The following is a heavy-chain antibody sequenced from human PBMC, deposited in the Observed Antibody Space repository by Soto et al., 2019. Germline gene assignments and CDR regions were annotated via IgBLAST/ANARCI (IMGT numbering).Heavy chain of an antibody. CDR3: ARIGPYWVVDFYPDLDL. CDR2: HSGSGGGT. V-gene: IGHV3-23*01. CDR1: GFTFRKYS. D-gene: IGHD2-21*02. Sequence: SGWCLRLSCSASGFTFRKYSLNGVLRGAGKGREWFSTHSGSGGGTYYADSVKCRFTISRANSKNTMYLQMSNLRAEDTAAYFCARIGPYWVVDFYPDLDLCGLGTPVTVSS. J-gene: IGHJ5*02.